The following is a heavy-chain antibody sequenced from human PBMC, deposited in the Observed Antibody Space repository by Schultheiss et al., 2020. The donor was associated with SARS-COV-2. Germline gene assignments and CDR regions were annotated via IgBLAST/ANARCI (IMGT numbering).Heavy chain of an antibody. D-gene: IGHD6-19*01. CDR1: GFTFSSYG. CDR2: ISGSGGST. J-gene: IGHJ4*02. CDR3: AKDQEQWLVLLSMFDY. Sequence: GGSLRLSCAASGFTFSSYGMHWVRQAPGKGLEWVSAISGSGGSTYYADSVKGRFTISRDNSKNTLYLQMNSLRAEDTAVYYCAKDQEQWLVLLSMFDYWGQGTLVTVSS. V-gene: IGHV3-23*01.